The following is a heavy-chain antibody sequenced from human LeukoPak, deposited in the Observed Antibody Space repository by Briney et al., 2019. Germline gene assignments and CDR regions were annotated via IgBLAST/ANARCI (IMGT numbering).Heavy chain of an antibody. V-gene: IGHV4-34*01. D-gene: IGHD2-15*01. J-gene: IGHJ4*02. CDR3: ARGGYCSGGSCYGVPVDY. CDR1: GGSFSGYY. Sequence: PSETLSLTCAVYGGSFSGYYWSWIRQPPGKGLEWIGEINHSGSTNYSPSLKSRVTISVDTSKNQFSLKLSSVTAADTAVYYCARGGYCSGGSCYGVPVDYWGQGTLVTVSS. CDR2: INHSGST.